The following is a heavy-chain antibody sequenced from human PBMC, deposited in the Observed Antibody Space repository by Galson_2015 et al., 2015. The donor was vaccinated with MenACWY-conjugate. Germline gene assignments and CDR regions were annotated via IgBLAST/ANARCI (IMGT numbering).Heavy chain of an antibody. CDR1: GYSVTSHY. CDR2: INPNGGNT. D-gene: IGHD2-15*01. Sequence: SVKVSCKASGYSVTSHYIHWVRQAPGQGLEWMGLINPNGGNTIYAQKFQGRVTVARDTSTSTVFLELSSLTSDDTAVYYCARDGTSFCCRKTCHSSDAFYVWGQGTMVTVSS. V-gene: IGHV1-46*01. CDR3: ARDGTSFCCRKTCHSSDAFYV. J-gene: IGHJ3*01.